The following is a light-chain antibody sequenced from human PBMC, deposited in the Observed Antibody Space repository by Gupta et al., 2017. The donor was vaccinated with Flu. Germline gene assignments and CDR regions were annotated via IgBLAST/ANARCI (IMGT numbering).Light chain of an antibody. CDR2: EVS. V-gene: IGLV2-18*01. CDR1: SSDFVNYNR. J-gene: IGLJ3*02. CDR3: SLYTSSSTWV. Sequence: VTISCTGTSSDFVNYNRVSWYQKPPGTAPKLVIYEVSSRPSGVPDRFSGSKSGNTASLTISGLQAEDEADYYCSLYTSSSTWVCGGGTKLTVL.